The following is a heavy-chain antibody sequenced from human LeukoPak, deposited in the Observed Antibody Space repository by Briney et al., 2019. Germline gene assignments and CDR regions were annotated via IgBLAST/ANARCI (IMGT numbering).Heavy chain of an antibody. Sequence: XAPXXGLVWXXXXNTDGSITNYADSVKGRFTISRGNAKNTLYLQMTSLTAEDTAVYYCARDPLNSSGWYKEFDYWGQGTLVTVSS. CDR2: XNTDGSIT. CDR3: ARDPLNSSGWYKEFDY. D-gene: IGHD6-19*01. J-gene: IGHJ4*02. V-gene: IGHV3-74*01.